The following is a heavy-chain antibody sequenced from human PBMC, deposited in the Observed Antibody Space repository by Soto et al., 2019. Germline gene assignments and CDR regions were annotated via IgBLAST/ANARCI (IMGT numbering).Heavy chain of an antibody. Sequence: SETLSLTCAVYGGSFSGYYWSWIRQPPGKGLEWIGEINHSGSTNYNPSLKSRVTISVDTSKNQFSLKLSSVTAADTAVYYCAREALAAAINWFDPWGQGTLVTVSS. J-gene: IGHJ5*02. V-gene: IGHV4-34*01. CDR2: INHSGST. CDR1: GGSFSGYY. D-gene: IGHD6-13*01. CDR3: AREALAAAINWFDP.